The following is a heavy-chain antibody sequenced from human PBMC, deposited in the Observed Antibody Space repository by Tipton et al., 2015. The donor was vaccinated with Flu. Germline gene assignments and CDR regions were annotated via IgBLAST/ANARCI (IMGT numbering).Heavy chain of an antibody. CDR3: ARDQWAYCYSTSCLLGWDI. J-gene: IGHJ3*02. V-gene: IGHV4-39*02. Sequence: TLSLTCTVSSGSIRSTNYFCAWIRQPPGKGLELIGSIYPSGTTYYNPSLKSRVTILVDTSKSQFSLKLRSVTAADTAVYYCARDQWAYCYSTSCLLGWDIWGQGTMVTVSS. CDR2: IYPSGTT. CDR1: SGSIRSTNYF. D-gene: IGHD2-2*01.